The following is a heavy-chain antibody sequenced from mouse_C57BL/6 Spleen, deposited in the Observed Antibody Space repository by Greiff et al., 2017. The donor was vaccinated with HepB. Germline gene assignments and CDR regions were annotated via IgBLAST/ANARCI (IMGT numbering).Heavy chain of an antibody. D-gene: IGHD1-1*01. J-gene: IGHJ4*01. CDR1: GYSFTDYN. Sequence: VQLQQSGPELVKPGASVKISCKTSGYSFTDYNMNWVKQSNGKSLEWIGVINPNYGTTSYNQKFKGKATLTVDQSSSTAYMQLNSLTSEDSAVYYCARYGSSPYYAMDHWAQGTSVTVSS. CDR3: ARYGSSPYYAMDH. V-gene: IGHV1-39*01. CDR2: INPNYGTT.